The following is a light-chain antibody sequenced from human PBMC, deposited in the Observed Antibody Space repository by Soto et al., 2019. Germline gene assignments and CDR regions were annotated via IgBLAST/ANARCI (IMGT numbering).Light chain of an antibody. J-gene: IGKJ4*01. Sequence: EIVLTQSPGTLSLSPGERATLSCRASQSVSSSYLAWYQQKLGQAPRLLIYGASSRATGIPDRFSGSGSGTDFTLTISILEPEDVAVYYCQQYGSSPLLTFGGGTKVEIK. CDR1: QSVSSSY. CDR2: GAS. V-gene: IGKV3-20*01. CDR3: QQYGSSPLLT.